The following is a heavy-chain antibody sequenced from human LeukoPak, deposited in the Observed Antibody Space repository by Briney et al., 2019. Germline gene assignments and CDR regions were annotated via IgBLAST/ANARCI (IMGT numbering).Heavy chain of an antibody. D-gene: IGHD3-10*01. J-gene: IGHJ6*03. CDR2: MYTSGGT. CDR3: ATAPWELGGYYYMDV. Sequence: PSQTLSLTCTVSGGSISSSNYYWSWIRQPAGKGLEWIGRMYTSGGTNYNPSLKSRVTISVDTSKNQFSLKLSSVTAADTAVYYCATAPWELGGYYYMDVWGKGTTVTISS. V-gene: IGHV4-61*02. CDR1: GGSISSSNYY.